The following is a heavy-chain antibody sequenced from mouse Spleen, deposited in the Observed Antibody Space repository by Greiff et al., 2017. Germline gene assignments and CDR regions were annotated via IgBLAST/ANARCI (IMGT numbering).Heavy chain of an antibody. CDR2: IYPGSGST. V-gene: IGHV1-55*01. J-gene: IGHJ3*01. CDR3: ARAFAY. Sequence: VQLQQPGAELVKPGTSVKLSCKASGYNFTSYWINWVKLRPGQGLEWIGDIYPGSGSTNYNEKFKSKATLTVDTSSSTAYMQLSSLASEDSALYYCARAFAYWGQGTLVTVSA. CDR1: GYNFTSYW.